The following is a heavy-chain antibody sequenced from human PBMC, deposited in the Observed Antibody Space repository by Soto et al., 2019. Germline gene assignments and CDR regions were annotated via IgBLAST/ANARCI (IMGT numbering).Heavy chain of an antibody. J-gene: IGHJ4*02. CDR1: GFTFSSYW. V-gene: IGHV3-74*01. Sequence: EVHLVESGGGLVQPGGSLRLSCAASGFTFSSYWMHWVRQGPGEGLVWVSRINEDGSTINYADSVKGRFTISRDNAKNTLYLEMNGRGAEDTAVYYCTRDIGGRGGYWGQGTLVTVSS. D-gene: IGHD3-16*01. CDR2: INEDGSTI. CDR3: TRDIGGRGGY.